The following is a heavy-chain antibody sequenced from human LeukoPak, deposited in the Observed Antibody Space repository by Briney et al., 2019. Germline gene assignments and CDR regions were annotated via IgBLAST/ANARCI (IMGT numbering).Heavy chain of an antibody. J-gene: IGHJ4*02. D-gene: IGHD3-10*01. V-gene: IGHV1-2*02. CDR3: ARARPLWFGVNDY. Sequence: ASVKVSCKASGYTFTGYYMHWVRQVPGQGLEWMGWINPNSGGTNYAQKFQGRVTMTRDTSISTAYMDLSRLRSDDTAVYYCARARPLWFGVNDYWGQGTLVTVSS. CDR2: INPNSGGT. CDR1: GYTFTGYY.